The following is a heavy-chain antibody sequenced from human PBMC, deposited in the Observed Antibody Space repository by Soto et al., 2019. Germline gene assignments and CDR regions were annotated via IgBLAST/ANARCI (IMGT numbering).Heavy chain of an antibody. CDR3: ARRSPGITIFGVVPKGLFYYYYGMDV. CDR1: GGTFSSYA. D-gene: IGHD3-3*01. Sequence: SVKVSCKASGGTFSSYAISWVRQAPGQGLEWMGGIIPIFGTANYAQKFQGRVTITADESTSTAYMELSSLRSEDTAVYYCARRSPGITIFGVVPKGLFYYYYGMDVWGQGTTVTAP. J-gene: IGHJ6*02. V-gene: IGHV1-69*13. CDR2: IIPIFGTA.